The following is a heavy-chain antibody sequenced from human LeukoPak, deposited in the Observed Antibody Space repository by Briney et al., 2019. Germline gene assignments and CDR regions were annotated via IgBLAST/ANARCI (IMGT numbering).Heavy chain of an antibody. CDR1: GFTFSSYG. CDR2: IGGSGANT. J-gene: IGHJ4*02. CDR3: AKTNGYYDL. V-gene: IGHV3-23*01. Sequence: GGSLRLSCAASGFTFSSYGMSWVRKAPGKGLEWVSSIGGSGANTYYADSVKGRFTISRDNSKSTMYLQMNSLRAEDTAVYHCAKTNGYYDLWGQGTLVTVSS. D-gene: IGHD3-22*01.